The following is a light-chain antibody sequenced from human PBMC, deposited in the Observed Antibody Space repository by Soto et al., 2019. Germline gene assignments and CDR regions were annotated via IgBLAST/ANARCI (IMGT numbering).Light chain of an antibody. V-gene: IGKV3-11*01. J-gene: IGKJ1*01. CDR1: QSVSGY. CDR3: QQRSYWRT. Sequence: EFVSTQSPGTQSLSPGERATLSCRASQSVSGYLAWYKQKPGQAPSLLIYDASKRATGIPDRFSGSGSGTDYTLTIRSLEPEDFAVYYCQQRSYWRTFGQGTKLDIK. CDR2: DAS.